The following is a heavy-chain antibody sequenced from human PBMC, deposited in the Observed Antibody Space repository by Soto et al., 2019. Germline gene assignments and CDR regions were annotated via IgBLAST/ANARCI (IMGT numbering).Heavy chain of an antibody. CDR3: ARFGAYYYDSSGYYPDPYYYYGMDV. V-gene: IGHV1-69*13. Sequence: ASVKVSCKASGGTFSSYAISWVRQAPGQGLEWMGGIIPIFGTANYAQKFQGRVTITADESTSTAYMELSSLRSEDTAVYYCARFGAYYYDSSGYYPDPYYYYGMDVWGQGTTVTVSS. D-gene: IGHD3-22*01. CDR2: IIPIFGTA. CDR1: GGTFSSYA. J-gene: IGHJ6*02.